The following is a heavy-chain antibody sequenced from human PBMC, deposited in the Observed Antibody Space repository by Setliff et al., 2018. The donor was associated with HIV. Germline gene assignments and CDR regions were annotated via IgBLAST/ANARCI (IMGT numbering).Heavy chain of an antibody. J-gene: IGHJ5*01. D-gene: IGHD3-9*01. Sequence: SGGSLRLSCAASGFTLSSYAMHWVRQAPGQGLEWVAVISKYGSPQFYADFVKGRFTISRETSNNTVYLQINSLRLEDTAVYYCARDGGKYFTEFDFWGQGTLVTVSS. CDR1: GFTLSSYA. CDR3: ARDGGKYFTEFDF. CDR2: ISKYGSPQ. V-gene: IGHV3-30*04.